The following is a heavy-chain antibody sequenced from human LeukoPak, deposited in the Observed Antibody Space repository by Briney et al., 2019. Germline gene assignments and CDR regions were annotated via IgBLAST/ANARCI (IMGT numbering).Heavy chain of an antibody. V-gene: IGHV3-23*01. Sequence: GGSLRLSCAASGFTFSSYAMSWVRQAPGKGPEWVSVISGSGGTTYYADSVKGRFTISRDNSKNTLYLQMNSLRAEDTAVYYCAKARWSGDWYYFDYWGQGTLVTVSS. CDR3: AKARWSGDWYYFDY. J-gene: IGHJ4*02. CDR1: GFTFSSYA. D-gene: IGHD4-23*01. CDR2: ISGSGGTT.